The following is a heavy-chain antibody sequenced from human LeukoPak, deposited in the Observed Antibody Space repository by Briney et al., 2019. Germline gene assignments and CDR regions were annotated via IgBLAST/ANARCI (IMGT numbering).Heavy chain of an antibody. D-gene: IGHD6-19*01. CDR3: AREGGLIAVAGTSDAFDI. CDR1: DFTFSSYS. CDR2: ISSSSSYI. Sequence: GGSLRLSCVGSDFTFSSYSMNWVRQAPGKGLEWVSSISSSSSYIYYADSVKGRFTISRDNAKNSLYLQMNSLRAEDTAVYYCAREGGLIAVAGTSDAFDIWGQGTMDTVSS. J-gene: IGHJ3*02. V-gene: IGHV3-21*01.